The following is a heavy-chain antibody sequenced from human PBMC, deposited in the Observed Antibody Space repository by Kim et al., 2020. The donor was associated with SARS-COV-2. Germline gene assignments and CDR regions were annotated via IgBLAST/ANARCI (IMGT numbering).Heavy chain of an antibody. V-gene: IGHV3-74*01. J-gene: IGHJ2*01. D-gene: IGHD4-17*01. CDR1: GFTFSSYW. Sequence: GGSLRLSCVASGFTFSSYWMHWVRQAPGKGPVWVSRIHSDGSSRSYADSVKGRFTISRDNAKNTLYLQMNSLRAEDTAVYYCARGGATVVTPGSNWYFDLWGRGTLVTVSS. CDR2: IHSDGSSR. CDR3: ARGGATVVTPGSNWYFDL.